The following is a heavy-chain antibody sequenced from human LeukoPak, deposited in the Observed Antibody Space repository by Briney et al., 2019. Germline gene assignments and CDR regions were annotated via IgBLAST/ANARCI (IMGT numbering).Heavy chain of an antibody. D-gene: IGHD6-13*01. V-gene: IGHV3-48*04. CDR1: GFIFSSYG. J-gene: IGHJ6*03. Sequence: GGSLRLSCAASGFIFSSYGMNWVRQAPGKGLEWISYISSSSSTIYYADSVKGRFTISRDNAKNSLYLQMNSLRAEDTAVYYCARDMGDASSWDYYYYYYMDVWGKGTTVTVSS. CDR2: ISSSSSTI. CDR3: ARDMGDASSWDYYYYYYMDV.